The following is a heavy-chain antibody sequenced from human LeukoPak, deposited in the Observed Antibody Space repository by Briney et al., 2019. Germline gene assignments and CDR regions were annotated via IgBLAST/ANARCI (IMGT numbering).Heavy chain of an antibody. V-gene: IGHV3-30*18. CDR1: GFTFSSYG. Sequence: GGSLRLSCAASGFTFSSYGMHWVRQAPGKGLEWVAVISYDGSNKYYADSVKGRFTISRDNSKNTLYLQMNSVRAEDTAVYYCAKDSDPYYYGSGSDYWGQGTLVTVSS. D-gene: IGHD3-10*01. CDR3: AKDSDPYYYGSGSDY. CDR2: ISYDGSNK. J-gene: IGHJ4*02.